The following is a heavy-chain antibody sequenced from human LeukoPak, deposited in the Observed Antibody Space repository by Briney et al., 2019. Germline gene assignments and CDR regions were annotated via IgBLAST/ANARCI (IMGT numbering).Heavy chain of an antibody. Sequence: SQTLSLTCADSGGSISSGGYSWSWIRQPPGKGLEWIGYIYHSGSTYYNPSLKSRVTISVDRSKNQFSLKLSSVTAADTAVYYCARGNYDFWSGATWYNWFDPWGQGTLVTVSS. J-gene: IGHJ5*02. CDR3: ARGNYDFWSGATWYNWFDP. CDR1: GGSISSGGYS. V-gene: IGHV4-30-2*01. CDR2: IYHSGST. D-gene: IGHD3-3*01.